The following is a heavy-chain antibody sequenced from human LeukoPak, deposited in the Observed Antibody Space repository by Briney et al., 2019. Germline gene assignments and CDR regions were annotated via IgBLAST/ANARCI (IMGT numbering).Heavy chain of an antibody. CDR1: GFTFRNYG. CDR3: AKDSRNGDPFDY. V-gene: IGHV3-30*18. J-gene: IGHJ4*02. D-gene: IGHD4-17*01. CDR2: ISYDGSNK. Sequence: PGRSPRLSCAASGFTFRNYGMHWVRQAPGKGLEWVAVISYDGSNKDYADSVKGRFTISRDNSKNTLYLQMNSLRAEDTAVYYCAKDSRNGDPFDYWGQGTLVAVSS.